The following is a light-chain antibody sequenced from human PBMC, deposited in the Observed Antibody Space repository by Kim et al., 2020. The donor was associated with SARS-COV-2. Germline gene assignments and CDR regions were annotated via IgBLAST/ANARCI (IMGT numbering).Light chain of an antibody. Sequence: SASVGDRFTITCRASQSISNYLNWYQQKPGKAPKLLIYAASSLQSGVPSRFSGSGSGTEFTLTISSLQREDFATYYCQQSYRTPYTSGQGTKLEI. J-gene: IGKJ2*01. CDR1: QSISNY. V-gene: IGKV1-39*01. CDR2: AAS. CDR3: QQSYRTPYT.